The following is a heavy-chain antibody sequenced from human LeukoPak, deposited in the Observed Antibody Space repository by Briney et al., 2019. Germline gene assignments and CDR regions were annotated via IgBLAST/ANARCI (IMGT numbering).Heavy chain of an antibody. D-gene: IGHD6-19*01. V-gene: IGHV4-30-2*01. J-gene: IGHJ4*02. CDR1: GGSISSGGYS. CDR2: IYHSGST. Sequence: SETLSLTCAVSGGSISSGGYSWSWIRQPPGKGLEWIGYIYHSGSTYYNPSLKSRVTISVDRSKNQFSLKLSSVTAADTAVYYCARRGLGLVDYWGQGTLVTVSS. CDR3: ARRGLGLVDY.